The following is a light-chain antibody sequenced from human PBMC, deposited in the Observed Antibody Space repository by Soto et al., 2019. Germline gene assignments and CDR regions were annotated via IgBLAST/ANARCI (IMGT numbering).Light chain of an antibody. Sequence: QSALTQPASVSGSPGQSITISCTGTSSDVGSYNLVSWYQQHPGKAPKPMIYEVSKRPSGVSNRFSGSKSGNTASLTISGLQAEDEADYYCCSYAGSYVVFGGGTKLTVL. CDR3: CSYAGSYVV. V-gene: IGLV2-23*02. CDR1: SSDVGSYNL. CDR2: EVS. J-gene: IGLJ2*01.